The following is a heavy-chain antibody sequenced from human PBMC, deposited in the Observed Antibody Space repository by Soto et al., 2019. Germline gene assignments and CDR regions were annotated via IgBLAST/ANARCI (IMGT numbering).Heavy chain of an antibody. Sequence: EVQLVESGGGLVKPGGSLRLSCAASGFTFSSYSMNWVRQAPGKGLEWVSYISSSSSYIYYADSVKGRFTISRDNAKNSLYLQMNSLRAEDTAVYYCAREDNEAFDYWGQGTLVAVSS. V-gene: IGHV3-21*02. CDR1: GFTFSSYS. CDR3: AREDNEAFDY. D-gene: IGHD2-8*01. CDR2: ISSSSSYI. J-gene: IGHJ4*02.